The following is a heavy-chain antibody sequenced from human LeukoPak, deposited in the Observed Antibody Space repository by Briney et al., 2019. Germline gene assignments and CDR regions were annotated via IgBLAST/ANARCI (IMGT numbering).Heavy chain of an antibody. CDR2: IIPILGIA. D-gene: IGHD5-18*01. CDR1: GGTFSSYA. V-gene: IGHV1-69*04. J-gene: IGHJ4*02. Sequence: SVKVSCKASGGTFSSYAISWVRQAPGQGLKWMGRIIPILGIANYAQKFQGRVTITADKSTSTAYMELSSLRSEDTAVYYCARAGYEPLTFDYWGQGTLVTVSS. CDR3: ARAGYEPLTFDY.